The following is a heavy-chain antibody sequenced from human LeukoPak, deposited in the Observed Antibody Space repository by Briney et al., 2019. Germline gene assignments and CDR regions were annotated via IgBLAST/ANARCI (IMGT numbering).Heavy chain of an antibody. J-gene: IGHJ4*02. Sequence: SETLSLTCTVSGGSISSNSYYWGWIRQPPGKGLEWIGSIYYSGSTYYNPPLKSRVTISVDTSKNHFSLKLSSVTAADTALYYCARQGAADYYGSGSYFDYWGQGTLVTVSS. CDR3: ARQGAADYYGSGSYFDY. CDR1: GGSISSNSYY. D-gene: IGHD3-10*01. V-gene: IGHV4-39*01. CDR2: IYYSGST.